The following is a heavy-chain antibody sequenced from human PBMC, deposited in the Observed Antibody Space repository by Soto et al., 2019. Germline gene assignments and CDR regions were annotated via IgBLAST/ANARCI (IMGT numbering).Heavy chain of an antibody. V-gene: IGHV4-59*01. Sequence: SETLSLTCTVSGGSISSYYWSWIRQPPGKGLEWIGYIYYSGSTNYNPSLKSRVTISVDTSKNQFSLKLSSVTAADTAVYYCARGRANGGRKGIDYWGQGTLVTVSS. CDR1: GGSISSYY. J-gene: IGHJ4*02. D-gene: IGHD4-17*01. CDR3: ARGRANGGRKGIDY. CDR2: IYYSGST.